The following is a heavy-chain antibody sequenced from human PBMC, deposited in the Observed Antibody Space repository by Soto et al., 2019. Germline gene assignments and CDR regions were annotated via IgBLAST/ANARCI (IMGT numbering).Heavy chain of an antibody. CDR1: GVSITSYY. Sequence: QVQLQASGPGLVKPSDTLSLTCTVSGVSITSYYWSWIRQPAGKGLEWIGRIYSSGSSNSNPSLKSRVTMSIDTSNNQFSLKPSSVTAADTAVYYCACLYNWNGWSDYWGQGTLVTVSS. D-gene: IGHD1-20*01. J-gene: IGHJ4*02. CDR3: ACLYNWNGWSDY. V-gene: IGHV4-4*07. CDR2: IYSSGSS.